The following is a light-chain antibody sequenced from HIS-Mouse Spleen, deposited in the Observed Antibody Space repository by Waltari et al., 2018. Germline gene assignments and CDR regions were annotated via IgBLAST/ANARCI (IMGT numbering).Light chain of an antibody. CDR1: SSDVGSYNL. Sequence: QSALTQPASVSGSPGQSITLFCTGPSSDVGSYNLLFWYQQHPGKAPKLMIYEGSKRPSGVSNRFSGSKSGNTASLTISGLQAEDEADYYCCSYAGSSTWVFGGGTKLTVL. V-gene: IGLV2-23*01. CDR3: CSYAGSSTWV. CDR2: EGS. J-gene: IGLJ3*02.